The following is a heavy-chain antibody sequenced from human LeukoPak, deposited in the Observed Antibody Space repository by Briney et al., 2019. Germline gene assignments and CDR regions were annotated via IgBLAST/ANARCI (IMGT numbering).Heavy chain of an antibody. CDR2: IHSGGTT. CDR3: ARDSDSGYGPFAS. Sequence: GGSLRLPCAASGFTVSNNYMSWVRQAPGKGLEWVPVIHSGGTTNYADSVQGRFTISRDNSKTTVYLHMNSLRAEDTAVYYCARDSDSGYGPFASWGQGTLVTVSS. CDR1: GFTVSNNY. J-gene: IGHJ4*02. D-gene: IGHD5-12*01. V-gene: IGHV3-53*01.